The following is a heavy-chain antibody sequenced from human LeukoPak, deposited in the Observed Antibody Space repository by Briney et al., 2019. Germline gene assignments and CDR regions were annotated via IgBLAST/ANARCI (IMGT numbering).Heavy chain of an antibody. CDR2: IKQDGSEK. CDR1: GSIFSTYW. CDR3: ARPRPYYGMDV. Sequence: QPGGSLRLSCAASGSIFSTYWMSWARHAPGKGREWVANIKQDGSEKYYVDSVKGRFTNNRDNAKNSLYMQMNSVRAEDTAVYYCARPRPYYGMDVWGQGTTVTVSS. V-gene: IGHV3-7*01. J-gene: IGHJ6*02.